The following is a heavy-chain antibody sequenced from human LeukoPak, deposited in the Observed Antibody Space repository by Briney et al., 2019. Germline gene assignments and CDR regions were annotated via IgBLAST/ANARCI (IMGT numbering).Heavy chain of an antibody. Sequence: GDSLRLSCAASGFDFSSYTMNWVRQAPGQGLEWVASITSDSGDTNFADSLKARLTISRDNAMNSLYLQISSLRIEDTAVYYCARPQSVDWLFDAFDLWGQGTSVTVSS. D-gene: IGHD3/OR15-3a*01. CDR1: GFDFSSYT. J-gene: IGHJ3*01. V-gene: IGHV3-21*01. CDR2: ITSDSGDT. CDR3: ARPQSVDWLFDAFDL.